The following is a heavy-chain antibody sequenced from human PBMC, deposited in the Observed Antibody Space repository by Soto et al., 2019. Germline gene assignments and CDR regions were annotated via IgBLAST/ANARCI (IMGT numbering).Heavy chain of an antibody. CDR3: ARGSSSTVGPTGWFDP. V-gene: IGHV1-69*01. J-gene: IGHJ5*02. CDR2: IIPSFGTP. Sequence: QVQLVQSGDEVKKPGSSVKVSCKASGGSFSSYDFSWVRQAPGQGLEWMGGIIPSFGTPNYAQRFQGRVTISADESTTTVYMDLRRLRSEDTAVYYCARGSSSTVGPTGWFDPWGQGTLVTVSS. CDR1: GGSFSSYD. D-gene: IGHD1-26*01.